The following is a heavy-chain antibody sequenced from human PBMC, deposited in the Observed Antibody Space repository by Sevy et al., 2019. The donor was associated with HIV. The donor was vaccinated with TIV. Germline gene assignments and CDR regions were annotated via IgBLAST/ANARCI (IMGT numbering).Heavy chain of an antibody. D-gene: IGHD3-10*02. CDR3: ARDVRGEGIRPGDLDY. V-gene: IGHV3-33*01. Sequence: GGSLRLSCAASGFTFSDYGMQWVRQAPGKGLEWVAVIWNDGSNKYYADSVKGRFTTSRDNSSNTLYLQMNSLRAEDTAVYYCARDVRGEGIRPGDLDYWGQGTLATVSS. CDR2: IWNDGSNK. CDR1: GFTFSDYG. J-gene: IGHJ4*02.